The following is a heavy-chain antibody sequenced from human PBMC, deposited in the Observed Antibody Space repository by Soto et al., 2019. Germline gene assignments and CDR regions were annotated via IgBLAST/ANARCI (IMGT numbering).Heavy chain of an antibody. J-gene: IGHJ6*02. CDR1: GGSLSGYY. CDR2: INHSGST. V-gene: IGHV4-34*01. Sequence: QVQLQQWGAGLLKPSETLSLTCAVYGGSLSGYYGNWIRQSPGKGLEWIGEINHSGSTNYNPSLNRRVTISIDTSKNQFSLKLSSVTAADAAVYYCARTRKLDVWGQGTTVIVSS. D-gene: IGHD4-17*01. CDR3: ARTRKLDV.